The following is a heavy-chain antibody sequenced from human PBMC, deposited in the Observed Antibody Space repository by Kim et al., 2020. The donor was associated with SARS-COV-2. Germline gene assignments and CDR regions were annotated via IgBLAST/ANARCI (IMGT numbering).Heavy chain of an antibody. Sequence: NTRYSQKFQGRVDITRDTSATTAYLELSGLISEDTAVYYCAREAVAGSFDYWGQGSLVTVSS. V-gene: IGHV1-3*01. CDR2: NT. D-gene: IGHD6-19*01. CDR3: AREAVAGSFDY. J-gene: IGHJ4*02.